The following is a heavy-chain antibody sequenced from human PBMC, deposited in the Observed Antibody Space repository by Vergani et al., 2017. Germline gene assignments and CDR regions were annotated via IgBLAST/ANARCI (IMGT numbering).Heavy chain of an antibody. CDR2: ISGSGGST. J-gene: IGHJ4*02. Sequence: EVQLLESGGDLVQPGGSLRLSCAASGFTFNHYAMNWVRQAPGKGLEWVSGISGSGGSTYYAGSVKGRFTISRDSSKNTLYLQMNSLRAEDTAVYYCAREITGSFDYWGQGTLVTVSS. CDR1: GFTFNHYA. V-gene: IGHV3-23*01. CDR3: AREITGSFDY. D-gene: IGHD1-20*01.